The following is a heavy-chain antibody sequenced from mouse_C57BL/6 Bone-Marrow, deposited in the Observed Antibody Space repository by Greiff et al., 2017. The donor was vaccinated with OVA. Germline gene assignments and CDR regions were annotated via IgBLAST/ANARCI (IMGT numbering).Heavy chain of an antibody. Sequence: EVQLVESGGGLVQPGGSMKLSCVASGFTFSNYWMNWVRQSPEKGLEWVAQIRLKSDNYATHYAESVKGRFTISRDDSKSSVYLQMNNLRAEDTGIYYCTGWTVYYFDYWGQGTTLTVSS. V-gene: IGHV6-3*01. J-gene: IGHJ2*01. CDR2: IRLKSDNYAT. CDR3: TGWTVYYFDY. CDR1: GFTFSNYW.